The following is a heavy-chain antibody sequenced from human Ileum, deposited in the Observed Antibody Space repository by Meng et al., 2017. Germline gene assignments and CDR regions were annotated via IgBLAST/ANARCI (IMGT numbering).Heavy chain of an antibody. J-gene: IGHJ4*02. CDR2: AGT. CDR1: GGSVSTRDYQ. CDR3: ARDHWGSLDY. V-gene: IGHV4-61*08. D-gene: IGHD7-27*01. Sequence: QLKGPGPGLVGPSETLSLICTGSGGSVSTRDYQWGWIRQPPGKGLGWIGYAGTNYNPSLKSRVTISVDTSKRQFSLKLTSVTAADTAVYYCARDHWGSLDYWGQGILVTVSS.